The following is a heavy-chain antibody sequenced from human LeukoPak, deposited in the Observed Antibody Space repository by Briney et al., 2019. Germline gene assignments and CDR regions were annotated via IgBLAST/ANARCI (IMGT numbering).Heavy chain of an antibody. CDR2: INHSGST. CDR3: GRTRGAAAGTDSFDY. CDR1: GGSFSGYY. D-gene: IGHD6-13*01. Sequence: SETLSLTCAVYGGSFSGYYWSWIRQPPGKGLEWIGEINHSGSTNYNPSLKSRVTISVDTSKNQFSLKLSSVTAADTAVYYCGRTRGAAAGTDSFDYWGQGTLVTVSS. V-gene: IGHV4-34*01. J-gene: IGHJ4*02.